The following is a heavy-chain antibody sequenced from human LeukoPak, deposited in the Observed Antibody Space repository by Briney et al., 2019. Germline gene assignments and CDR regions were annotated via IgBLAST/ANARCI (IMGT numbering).Heavy chain of an antibody. V-gene: IGHV4-39*01. D-gene: IGHD2/OR15-2a*01. CDR3: ARNSPVYWNFDL. CDR2: IYYSGTT. J-gene: IGHJ2*01. CDR1: GDSVNNNHYY. Sequence: SETLSLTCTVSGDSVNNNHYYWAWIRQPPGKGLEWIGSIYYSGTTYYNPFLGSRVTMSVDTSENQLSLKLTSVSAADTALYYCARNSPVYWNFDLWGRGTLVSVSS.